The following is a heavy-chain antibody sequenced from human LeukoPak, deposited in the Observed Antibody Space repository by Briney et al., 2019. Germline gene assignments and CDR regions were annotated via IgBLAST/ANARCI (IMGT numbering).Heavy chain of an antibody. D-gene: IGHD2-8*01. CDR1: GGSISSYY. V-gene: IGHV4-59*01. J-gene: IGHJ6*03. CDR3: ARAMLGAYYYYYMDV. Sequence: SETLSLTCTVSGGSISSYYWSWLRQPPGKGLEWIGYIYYSGSTNYNPSLKSRVTISVDTSKNQFPLKLSSVTAADTAVYYCARAMLGAYYYYYMDVWGKGTTVTVSS. CDR2: IYYSGST.